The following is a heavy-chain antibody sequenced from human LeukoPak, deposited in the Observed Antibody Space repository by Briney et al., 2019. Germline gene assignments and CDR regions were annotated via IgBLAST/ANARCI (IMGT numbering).Heavy chain of an antibody. D-gene: IGHD6-6*01. V-gene: IGHV1-2*02. CDR3: ARDRNSGSSLDI. CDR1: GYTFTGYY. J-gene: IGHJ3*02. Sequence: ASVKVSCKASGYTFTGYYIHWVRQAPGQGLEWMGWIYPYSGDTNYAQNFQGRVTMTRDTSISTAYMELSSLKSDDTAVYYCARDRNSGSSLDIWGQGTMLTVSS. CDR2: IYPYSGDT.